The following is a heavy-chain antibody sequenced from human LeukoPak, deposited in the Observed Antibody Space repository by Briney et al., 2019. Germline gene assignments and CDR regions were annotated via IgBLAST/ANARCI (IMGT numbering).Heavy chain of an antibody. CDR3: GRDDDTAKIDY. CDR2: INPNSGGT. V-gene: IGHV1-2*02. CDR1: GYTFTGYY. Sequence: ASVKVSCKASGYTFTGYYMHWVRQAPGQGLEWMGWINPNSGGTNYAQKFQGRVTMTSDTSISTAYMELTRLTSDDTAVYYCGRDDDTAKIDYWGQGTLVTVSS. J-gene: IGHJ4*02. D-gene: IGHD5-18*01.